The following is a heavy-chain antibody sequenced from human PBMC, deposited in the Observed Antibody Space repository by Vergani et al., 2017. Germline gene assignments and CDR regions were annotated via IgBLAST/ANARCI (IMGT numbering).Heavy chain of an antibody. V-gene: IGHV1-18*01. CDR2: ISAYNGNT. D-gene: IGHD3-9*01. J-gene: IGHJ6*02. CDR3: ASGDRRYFAWSRYGMDV. CDR1: GYTFTSYG. Sequence: QVQLVQSGAEVKKPGASVKVSCKASGYTFTSYGISWVRQAPGQGLEWMGWISAYNGNTNYAQKLQGIVTMTTDTSTSTAYMELRSLRSDDTAVYYCASGDRRYFAWSRYGMDVWGQGTTVTVSS.